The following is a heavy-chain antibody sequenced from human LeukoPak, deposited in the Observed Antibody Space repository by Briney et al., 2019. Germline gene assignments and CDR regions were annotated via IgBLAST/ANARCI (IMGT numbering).Heavy chain of an antibody. CDR3: AHTRSGWNSNLFDY. Sequence: SGPTLVNPTQTLTLTCTFSGFSLSTNTEGVGWIRQPPGKALEWLALIYWDDDERYSPSLKGRLTITKDTSKNQVVLTMTNMDPVDTATYYCAHTRSGWNSNLFDYWGQGTLVTVSS. D-gene: IGHD6-19*01. CDR2: IYWDDDE. CDR1: GFSLSTNTEG. V-gene: IGHV2-5*02. J-gene: IGHJ4*02.